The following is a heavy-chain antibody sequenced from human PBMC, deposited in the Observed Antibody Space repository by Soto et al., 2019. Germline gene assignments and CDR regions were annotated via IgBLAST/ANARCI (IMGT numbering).Heavy chain of an antibody. Sequence: GASVKVSCKASGYTFTNYGITWVRQAPGQRLEWMGWINAGNGNTKYSQKFQGRVTITRDTSASTAYMELSSLRSEDTAVYYCAVSSSVAWDYFDYWGQGTLVTVSS. CDR2: INAGNGNT. V-gene: IGHV1-3*01. CDR3: AVSSSVAWDYFDY. D-gene: IGHD6-13*01. CDR1: GYTFTNYG. J-gene: IGHJ4*02.